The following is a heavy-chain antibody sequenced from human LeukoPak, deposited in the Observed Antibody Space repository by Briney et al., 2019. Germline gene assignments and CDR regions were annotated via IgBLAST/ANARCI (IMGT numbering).Heavy chain of an antibody. CDR2: ISSCGSTI. CDR3: ARFRYSSSDLDY. V-gene: IGHV3-48*03. D-gene: IGHD6-6*01. Sequence: GGSLRLSCAASEFTFSSYDLNWVRQAPGKGLEWVSYISSCGSTIYYADSVKGRFTISRDNAKNSLYLQMNSLRAEDTAVYYCARFRYSSSDLDYWGQGTLVTVSS. J-gene: IGHJ4*02. CDR1: EFTFSSYD.